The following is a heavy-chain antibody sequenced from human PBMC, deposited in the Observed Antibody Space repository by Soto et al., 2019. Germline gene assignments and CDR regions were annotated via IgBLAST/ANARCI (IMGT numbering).Heavy chain of an antibody. D-gene: IGHD6-6*01. CDR2: IIPIFGTA. V-gene: IGHV1-69*01. J-gene: IGHJ6*02. CDR1: GGTFSSYA. Sequence: QVQLVQSGAEVKKPGSSVKVSCKASGGTFSSYAISWVRQAPGQGLEWMGGIIPIFGTANYAQKFQGRVTITADESTSTAYMELSSLRSEDTAVYYCARARGAARPSYYYGMDVWGQGTMVTVSS. CDR3: ARARGAARPSYYYGMDV.